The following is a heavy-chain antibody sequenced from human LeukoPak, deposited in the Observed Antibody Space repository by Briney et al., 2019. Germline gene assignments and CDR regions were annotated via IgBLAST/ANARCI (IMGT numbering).Heavy chain of an antibody. D-gene: IGHD3-9*01. J-gene: IGHJ6*02. Sequence: ASVKVSCKASGGTFSSYAISWVRQAPGQGLEWMGRIIPMVGLVNHAQEFQGRVTITADKSTSTAYMELSSLRSEDTAVYYCARDKGYDILTGYYYYYCGMDVWGQGTTVNVSS. CDR1: GGTFSSYA. CDR3: ARDKGYDILTGYYYYYCGMDV. CDR2: IIPMVGLV. V-gene: IGHV1-69*04.